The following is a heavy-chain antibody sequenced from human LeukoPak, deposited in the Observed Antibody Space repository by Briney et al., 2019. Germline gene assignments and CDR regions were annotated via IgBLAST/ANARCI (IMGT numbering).Heavy chain of an antibody. J-gene: IGHJ4*02. V-gene: IGHV4-34*01. D-gene: IGHD2-21*02. CDR3: ARGGCGGDCYSVGY. CDR2: INHSGST. CDR1: GGSFSGYY. Sequence: SETLSLTCAVYGGSFSGYYWSWIRQPPGKGLEWIGEINHSGSTNYNPSLKSRVTISVDTSKNQFSLKLSSVTAADTAVYYCARGGCGGDCYSVGYWGQGTLVTVSS.